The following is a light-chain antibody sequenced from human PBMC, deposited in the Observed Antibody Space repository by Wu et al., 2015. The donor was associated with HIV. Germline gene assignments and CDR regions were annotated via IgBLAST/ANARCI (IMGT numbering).Light chain of an antibody. CDR1: QSISTW. V-gene: IGKV1-5*03. Sequence: DIQMTQSPSTLSASVGDRVTITCRASQSISTWLAWYQQKPGKAPKLLIYKASNLESGVPSRFSGSGSGTEFTLTISSLQPDDFATYYCQQYNSYSRTFGQGTKVEI. J-gene: IGKJ1*01. CDR3: QQYNSYSRT. CDR2: KAS.